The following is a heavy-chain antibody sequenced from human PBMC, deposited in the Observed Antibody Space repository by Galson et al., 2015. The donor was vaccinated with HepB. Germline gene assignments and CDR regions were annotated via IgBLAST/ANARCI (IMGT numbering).Heavy chain of an antibody. Sequence: SVKVSCKASGYTFTSYGISWVRQAPGQGLEWMGWISAYNGNTNYAQKLQGRVTMTTDTSTSTAYMELRSLRSDDTAVYYCARDPTTLWFGDLTGGNWFDPWGQGTLVTVSS. V-gene: IGHV1-18*01. CDR2: ISAYNGNT. CDR3: ARDPTTLWFGDLTGGNWFDP. D-gene: IGHD3-10*01. CDR1: GYTFTSYG. J-gene: IGHJ5*02.